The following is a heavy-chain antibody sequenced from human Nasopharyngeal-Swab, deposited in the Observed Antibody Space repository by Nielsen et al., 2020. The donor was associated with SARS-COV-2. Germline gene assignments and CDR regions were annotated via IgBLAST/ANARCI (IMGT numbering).Heavy chain of an antibody. CDR3: ATLYYDSREVY. V-gene: IGHV1-69*06. D-gene: IGHD3-22*01. Sequence: SVKVSCKASGDTFSSHAFNWVRQAPGQGLEWMGGIIPIFGTANYAQKFQGRVTITADKSTSTAYMELSSLRSEDTAVYYCATLYYDSREVYWGQGTLVTVSS. CDR2: IIPIFGTA. J-gene: IGHJ4*02. CDR1: GDTFSSHA.